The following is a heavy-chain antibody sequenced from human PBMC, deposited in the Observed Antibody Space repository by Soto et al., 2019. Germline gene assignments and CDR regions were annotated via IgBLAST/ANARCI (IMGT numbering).Heavy chain of an antibody. J-gene: IGHJ5*02. CDR3: TSGYRNCTNGVCRA. CDR2: IRSKANSYAT. V-gene: IGHV3-73*01. D-gene: IGHD2-8*01. CDR1: GFTFSGSA. Sequence: GSLRLSCAASGFTFSGSAMHWVRQASGKGLEWVGRIRSKANSYATAYAASVKGRFTISRDDSKNTAYLQMNSLKTEDTAVYYCTSGYRNCTNGVCRAWGQGTLVTVS.